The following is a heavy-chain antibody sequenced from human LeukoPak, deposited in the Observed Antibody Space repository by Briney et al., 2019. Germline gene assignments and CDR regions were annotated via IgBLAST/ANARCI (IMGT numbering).Heavy chain of an antibody. CDR2: INPNSGGT. D-gene: IGHD1-26*01. Sequence: GASVKVSCKASGYTFTVYYMHWVRQAPGQGLEWMGWINPNSGGTNYAQKFQGRVTMTRDTSISTAYMELSRLRSDDTAVYYCAREGPSGSYDFDYWGQGTLVTVSS. V-gene: IGHV1-2*02. CDR3: AREGPSGSYDFDY. J-gene: IGHJ4*02. CDR1: GYTFTVYY.